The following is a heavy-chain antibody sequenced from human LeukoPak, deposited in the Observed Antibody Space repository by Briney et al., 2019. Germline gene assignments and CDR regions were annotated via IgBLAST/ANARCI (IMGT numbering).Heavy chain of an antibody. CDR3: ARATTGTTGGY. D-gene: IGHD4-17*01. J-gene: IGHJ4*02. CDR2: ISYDGSNK. Sequence: GRSLRLSCAASGFTFSSYAMHWVRQAPGKGLEWVAVISYDGSNKYYADSVKGRFTISRDNSKNTLYLQMNSLRAEDTAVYYYARATTGTTGGYWGQGTLVTVSS. CDR1: GFTFSSYA. V-gene: IGHV3-30-3*01.